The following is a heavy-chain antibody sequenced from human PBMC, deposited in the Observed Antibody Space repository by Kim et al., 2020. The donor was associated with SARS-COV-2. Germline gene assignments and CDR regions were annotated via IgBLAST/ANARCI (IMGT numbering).Heavy chain of an antibody. CDR2: IYSDSSGT. CDR3: ARAGLDGHFYVGYFDY. J-gene: IGHJ4*02. CDR1: AFTFKTYA. Sequence: GGSLRLSCVASAFTFKTYAMSWVRQAPGKGLEWVSSIYSDSSGTFYADSVKGRFTISRDNSKRTLYLQMNSLTADDTALYYCARAGLDGHFYVGYFDYWGRGTLVTVTS. V-gene: IGHV3-23*03. D-gene: IGHD3-10*02.